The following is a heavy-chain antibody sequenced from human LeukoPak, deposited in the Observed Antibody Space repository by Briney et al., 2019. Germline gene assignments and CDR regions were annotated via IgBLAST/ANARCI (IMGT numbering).Heavy chain of an antibody. CDR1: GFTITTYA. J-gene: IGHJ5*02. D-gene: IGHD7-27*01. V-gene: IGHV3-23*01. CDR3: ARDFVAWGLAP. CDR2: ISDRGDST. Sequence: PGGSLRLSCAASGFTITTYAMGWVRQAPGKGLEWVSVISDRGDSTHYADSVKGRFTISRDNAKNSLYLQMDSLRAEDTAVYFCARDFVAWGLAPWGQGTLVTVSS.